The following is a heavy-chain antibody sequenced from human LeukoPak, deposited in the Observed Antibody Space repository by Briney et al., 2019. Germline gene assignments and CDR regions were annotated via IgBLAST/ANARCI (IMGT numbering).Heavy chain of an antibody. J-gene: IGHJ6*03. Sequence: AVNVSCKASGGTFSSYAISWVRQAPGQGLEWMGGIIPIFGTANYAQKFKRRVTITTEESTSTAYMELRSMRSEDTAVYYCASAPHLRYSSSWYYSGYYYMDVWGKGTTVTVSS. CDR1: GGTFSSYA. D-gene: IGHD6-13*01. V-gene: IGHV1-69*05. CDR2: IIPIFGTA. CDR3: ASAPHLRYSSSWYYSGYYYMDV.